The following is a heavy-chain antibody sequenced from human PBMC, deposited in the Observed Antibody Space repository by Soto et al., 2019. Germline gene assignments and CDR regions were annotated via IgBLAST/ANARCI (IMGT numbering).Heavy chain of an antibody. V-gene: IGHV3-30*18. CDR1: GFTFSSYG. J-gene: IGHJ4*02. CDR3: AKGGGPLGFGESVDY. CDR2: ISYDGSNK. D-gene: IGHD3-10*01. Sequence: PGGSLRLSCAASGFTFSSYGMHWVRQAPGKGLEWVAVISYDGSNKYYADSVKGRFTISRDNSKNTLYLQMNSLRAEDTAVYYCAKGGGPLGFGESVDYWGQGTLVTVLL.